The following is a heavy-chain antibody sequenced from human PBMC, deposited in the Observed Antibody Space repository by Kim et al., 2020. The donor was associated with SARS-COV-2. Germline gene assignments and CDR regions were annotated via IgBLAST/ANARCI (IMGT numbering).Heavy chain of an antibody. CDR1: GGSISSGGYY. CDR3: ARVTYYYDSSGYYYYFYY. Sequence: SETLSLTCTVSGGSISSGGYYWSWIRQHPGKGLEWIGYIYYSGSTYYNPSLKSRVTISVDTSKNQFSLKLSSVTAADTAVYYCARVTYYYDSSGYYYYFYYCGQGTLVTVSS. V-gene: IGHV4-31*03. J-gene: IGHJ4*02. D-gene: IGHD3-22*01. CDR2: IYYSGST.